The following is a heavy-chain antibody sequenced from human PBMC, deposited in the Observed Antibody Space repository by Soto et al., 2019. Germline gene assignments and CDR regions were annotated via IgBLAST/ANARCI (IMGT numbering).Heavy chain of an antibody. J-gene: IGHJ6*02. D-gene: IGHD6-13*01. CDR3: TTSSCPNHYYYYGMDV. V-gene: IGHV3-15*01. CDR2: IKSKTDGGTT. Sequence: LRLSCAASGFTFSNAWMSWVRQAPGKGLEWVGRIKSKTDGGTTDYAAPVKGRFTISRDDSKNTLYLQMNSLKTEDTAVYYCTTSSCPNHYYYYGMDVWGQGTTVTVSS. CDR1: GFTFSNAW.